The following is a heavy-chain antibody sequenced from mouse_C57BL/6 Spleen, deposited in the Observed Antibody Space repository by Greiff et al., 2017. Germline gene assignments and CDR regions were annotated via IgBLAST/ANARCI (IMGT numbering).Heavy chain of an antibody. V-gene: IGHV5-17*01. CDR2: ISSGSSTI. Sequence: EVKLMESGGGLVKPGGSLKLSCAASGFTFSDYGMHWVRQAPEKGLEWVAYISSGSSTIYYADTVKGRFTISRDNAKNTLFLQMTSLRSEDTAMYYCARWPSYAMDYWGQGTSVTVSS. J-gene: IGHJ4*01. CDR3: ARWPSYAMDY. CDR1: GFTFSDYG.